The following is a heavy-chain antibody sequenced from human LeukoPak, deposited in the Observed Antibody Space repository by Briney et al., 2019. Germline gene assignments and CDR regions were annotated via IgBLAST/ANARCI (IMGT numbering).Heavy chain of an antibody. Sequence: GGSLRLSCAASGFTVSSYYMSWVRQAPGKGLEWVSVIYSGGSTYYSDAVTGRFTIFRDNSNNTLYLQMNSLRAQDTAVYYCDREAALWFGELSGAFDIWGQGTMVTVSS. D-gene: IGHD3-10*01. CDR2: IYSGGST. CDR1: GFTVSSYY. J-gene: IGHJ3*02. CDR3: DREAALWFGELSGAFDI. V-gene: IGHV3-53*01.